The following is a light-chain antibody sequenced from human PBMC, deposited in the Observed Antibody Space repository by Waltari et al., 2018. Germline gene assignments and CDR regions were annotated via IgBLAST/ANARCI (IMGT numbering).Light chain of an antibody. V-gene: IGKV3-11*01. Sequence: EIVFTQSPATLSLSPGERATPSCRASQSVSSQLVWYQQKRGKAPRLLIYSASNRATGIPARFSGSGYGTDFTLTISSLEPEDFAAYYCQQRKNSPTTFGQGTKVEIK. CDR1: QSVSSQ. CDR3: QQRKNSPTT. J-gene: IGKJ1*01. CDR2: SAS.